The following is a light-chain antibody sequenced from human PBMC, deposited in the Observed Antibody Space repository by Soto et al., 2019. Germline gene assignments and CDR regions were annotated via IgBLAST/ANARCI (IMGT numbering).Light chain of an antibody. Sequence: QSALTQPASVSGSPGQSITLSCTGTRSDVGSYSLVSWYQQHPGKVPKLIIYEVTQRPSGVPDRFSGSKSGNTASLTVSGLQAEDEADYYCSSYAGRNLLLFGAGTKLTVL. CDR3: SSYAGRNLLL. J-gene: IGLJ1*01. V-gene: IGLV2-14*02. CDR2: EVT. CDR1: RSDVGSYSL.